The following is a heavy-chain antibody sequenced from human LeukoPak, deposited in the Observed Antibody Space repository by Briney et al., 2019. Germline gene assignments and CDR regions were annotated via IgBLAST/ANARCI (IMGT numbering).Heavy chain of an antibody. CDR1: GGSISSYY. Sequence: SETLSLTCTVSGGSISSYYWSWIRQPAGKGLEWIERIYTSGSTNYNPSLKSRVTMSVDTSKNQFSLKLSSVTAADTAVYYCARVGTYYYGSGVNYYFDYWGQGTLVTVSS. CDR2: IYTSGST. V-gene: IGHV4-4*07. D-gene: IGHD3-10*01. J-gene: IGHJ4*02. CDR3: ARVGTYYYGSGVNYYFDY.